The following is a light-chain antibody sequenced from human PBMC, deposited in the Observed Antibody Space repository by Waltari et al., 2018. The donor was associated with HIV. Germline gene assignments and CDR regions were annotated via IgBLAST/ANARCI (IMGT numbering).Light chain of an antibody. J-gene: IGLJ1*01. V-gene: IGLV2-14*01. CDR3: SSYTGSSTLYV. CDR2: EVS. CDR1: SSDVGLYNY. Sequence: QSALTQPASVSGSPGQSLTISCTGTSSDVGLYNYVSWYQQHPGKAPNLMIYEVSNRPSGVSNRCSGSKSGNTASLTISGLQAEDEADYYCSSYTGSSTLYVFGTGTKVTVL.